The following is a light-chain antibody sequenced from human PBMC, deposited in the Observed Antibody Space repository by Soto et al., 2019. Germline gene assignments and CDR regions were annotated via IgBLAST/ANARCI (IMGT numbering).Light chain of an antibody. V-gene: IGKV1-5*02. CDR1: HSINRW. CDR3: QQANSFPPT. J-gene: IGKJ5*01. CDR2: SXS. Sequence: IPMTQSPSTLSSSVGDRVTIIXRVSHSINRWLSWYQQKSGXAPKXXXDSXSSLQTGVPSRFSGSGSATDFTLTISSPQPDDFSNYYCQQANSFPPTFGQGTRLEI.